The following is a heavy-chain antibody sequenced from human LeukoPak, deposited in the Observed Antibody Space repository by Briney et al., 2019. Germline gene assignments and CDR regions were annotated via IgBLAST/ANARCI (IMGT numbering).Heavy chain of an antibody. CDR2: ISYDGSNK. CDR1: GFTFSSYA. J-gene: IGHJ5*02. Sequence: GGSLRLSCAASGFTFSSYAMHWVRQAPGKGLEWVAVISYDGSNKYYADSVKGRFTISRDNSKNTLYLQMNSLRAEDTAVYYCARGRGVVPAASGWYDPWGQGTLVTVSS. V-gene: IGHV3-30*01. CDR3: ARGRGVVPAASGWYDP. D-gene: IGHD2-2*01.